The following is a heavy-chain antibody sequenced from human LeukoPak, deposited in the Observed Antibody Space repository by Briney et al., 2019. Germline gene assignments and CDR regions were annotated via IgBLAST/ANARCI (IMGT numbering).Heavy chain of an antibody. V-gene: IGHV4-59*12. Sequence: SETLSLTCTVSSGSISNYYWSWIRQPPGKGLEWIGYIFYRGSIDYSPSLQSRVTISVDTSKDHLSLRLTSVPAADTAVYFCARGVVLGQDDAFDIWGRGTMVTVSS. D-gene: IGHD3/OR15-3a*01. J-gene: IGHJ3*02. CDR1: SGSISNYY. CDR2: IFYRGSI. CDR3: ARGVVLGQDDAFDI.